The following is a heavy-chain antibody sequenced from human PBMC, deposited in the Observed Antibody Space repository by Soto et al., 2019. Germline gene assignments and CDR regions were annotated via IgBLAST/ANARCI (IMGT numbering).Heavy chain of an antibody. D-gene: IGHD2-15*01. V-gene: IGHV4-59*01. CDR2: IYYSGST. Sequence: SETLSLTCTVSGGSISSYYWSWIRQPPGKGLEWIGYIYYSGSTNYNPSLKSRVTISVDTSKNQFSLKLSSVTAADTAVYYCARALLVVAATQGRDGYNRGAFDIWGQGTMVTVSS. J-gene: IGHJ3*02. CDR3: ARALLVVAATQGRDGYNRGAFDI. CDR1: GGSISSYY.